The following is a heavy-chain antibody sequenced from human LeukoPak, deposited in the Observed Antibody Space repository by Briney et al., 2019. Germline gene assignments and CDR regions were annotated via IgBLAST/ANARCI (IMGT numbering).Heavy chain of an antibody. D-gene: IGHD5-12*01. J-gene: IGHJ4*02. V-gene: IGHV1-69*13. Sequence: SVKVSCKASGGTFNSYAISWVRQAPGQGLEWMGGIIPIFGTANYAQKFQGRVTITADESTSTAYMELSSLRSEDTAVYYCARADIVATNLDYWGQGTLVTVSS. CDR1: GGTFNSYA. CDR3: ARADIVATNLDY. CDR2: IIPIFGTA.